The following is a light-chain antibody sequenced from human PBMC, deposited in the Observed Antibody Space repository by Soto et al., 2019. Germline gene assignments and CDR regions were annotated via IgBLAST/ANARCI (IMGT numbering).Light chain of an antibody. CDR1: QSVSSS. V-gene: IGKV3-15*01. Sequence: EVVMTQSPATLSVSPGERATLSCRASQSVSSSLAWYQQKPGQAPRLLISGASTRATGIPARFSGSGSGTEFTLTISSLQSEDFAVYYCQQYNIWPPLTFGGGTKVEIK. CDR2: GAS. J-gene: IGKJ4*01. CDR3: QQYNIWPPLT.